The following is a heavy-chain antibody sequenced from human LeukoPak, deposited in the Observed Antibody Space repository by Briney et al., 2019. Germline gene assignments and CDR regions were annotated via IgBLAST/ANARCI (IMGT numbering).Heavy chain of an antibody. CDR1: GFTFSSFG. J-gene: IGHJ4*02. D-gene: IGHD6-19*01. CDR3: AIDRYSSGWYTFDY. V-gene: IGHV3-21*01. CDR2: ISSSSSYI. Sequence: GGSLRLSCAASGFTFSSFGINWVRQAPGKGLEWVSSISSSSSYISYADSVKGRFTISRDNAKNSLDLQMNSLRAEDTAVYYCAIDRYSSGWYTFDYWGQGTLVTVSS.